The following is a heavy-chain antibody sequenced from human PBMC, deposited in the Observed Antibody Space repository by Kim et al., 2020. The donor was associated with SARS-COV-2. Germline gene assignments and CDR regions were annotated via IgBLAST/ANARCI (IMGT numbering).Heavy chain of an antibody. V-gene: IGHV1-2*02. J-gene: IGHJ4*02. D-gene: IGHD3-22*01. CDR3: ARDYYDSSGIDY. Sequence: NYAQKLQGRVTMTRDTSISTAYMELSRLRSDDTAVYYCARDYYDSSGIDYWGQGTLVTVSS.